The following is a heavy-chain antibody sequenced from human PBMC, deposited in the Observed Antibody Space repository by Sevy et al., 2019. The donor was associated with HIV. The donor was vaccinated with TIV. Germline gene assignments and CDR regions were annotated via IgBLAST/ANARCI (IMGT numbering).Heavy chain of an antibody. CDR1: GGSISSYY. D-gene: IGHD6-19*01. Sequence: SETLSPTCTVSGGSISSYYWSWIRQPAGKGLDWVGRIYTSGSTNYNPSLKSRVTMSVDTSKNQFSLKLSSVTAADTAVYYCARDNSSGWTYRYYFDYWGQGTLVTVSS. CDR2: IYTSGST. V-gene: IGHV4-4*07. J-gene: IGHJ4*02. CDR3: ARDNSSGWTYRYYFDY.